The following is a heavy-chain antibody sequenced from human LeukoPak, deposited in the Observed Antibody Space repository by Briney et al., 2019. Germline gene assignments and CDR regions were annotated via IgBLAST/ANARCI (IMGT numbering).Heavy chain of an antibody. Sequence: GGSLRLSCAASGFTFSSYWVHWVRQAPGKGLVWVSRINTDGSTTGYADAVKGRFTISRDNAKNTLYLQMNSLRAGDTAVYYCARAHRSGSLDNWGQGTLVTVSS. V-gene: IGHV3-74*01. CDR3: ARAHRSGSLDN. CDR1: GFTFSSYW. CDR2: INTDGSTT. D-gene: IGHD1-26*01. J-gene: IGHJ4*02.